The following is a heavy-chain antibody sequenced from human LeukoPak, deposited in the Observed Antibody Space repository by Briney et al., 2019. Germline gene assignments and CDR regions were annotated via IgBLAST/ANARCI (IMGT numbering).Heavy chain of an antibody. J-gene: IGHJ4*02. CDR3: AKDWGAYVFDS. CDR2: ISYDGSNK. D-gene: IGHD5-12*01. CDR1: GFPFSSSG. Sequence: GGSLRLSCAASGFPFSSSGMHGVRQAPGKGLEWVAVISYDGSNKYYADSVKGRFTISRDNSKNTLYLQMNSLRTEDSALYYCAKDWGAYVFDSWGQGTLVTVSS. V-gene: IGHV3-30*18.